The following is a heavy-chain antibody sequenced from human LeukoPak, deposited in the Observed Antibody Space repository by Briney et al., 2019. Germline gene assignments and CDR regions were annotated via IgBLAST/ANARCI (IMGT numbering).Heavy chain of an antibody. D-gene: IGHD6-13*01. CDR2: INPSGGST. CDR1: GYTFTSYY. CDR3: ARDWIAAAGTTYYYYGMDV. V-gene: IGHV1-46*01. J-gene: IGHJ6*02. Sequence: ASVKVSCKASGYTFTSYYMHWVRQAPGQGLEWMGIINPSGGSTSYAQKFQGRVTMTRDTSTSTAYMGLSSLRSEDTAVYYCARDWIAAAGTTYYYYGMDVWGQGTTVTVSS.